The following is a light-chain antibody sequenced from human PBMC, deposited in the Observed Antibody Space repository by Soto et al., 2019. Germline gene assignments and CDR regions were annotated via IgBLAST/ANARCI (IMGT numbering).Light chain of an antibody. V-gene: IGKV3-11*01. CDR2: GAS. CDR1: QSVSGT. CDR3: QQRTLWPRT. J-gene: IGKJ1*01. Sequence: EIVLTQSPATLSLSPGERATLSCRASQSVSGTLAWFQQKPGQPPRLLFYGASHRATGIPARFSASGSGTDFPLTISSLEPEEFAFYYCQQRTLWPRTFGQRTKVEIK.